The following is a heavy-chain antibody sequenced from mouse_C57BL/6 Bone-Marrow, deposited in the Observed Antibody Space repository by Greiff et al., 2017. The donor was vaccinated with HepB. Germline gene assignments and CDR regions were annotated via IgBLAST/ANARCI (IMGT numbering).Heavy chain of an antibody. D-gene: IGHD1-1*01. Sequence: VQLQQSVAELVRPGASVTLSCTASGFNIKNTYMHWVKQSPEQGLEWIGRIDPANGNTKNAPKFQGMATIPADTSSNTAYLQLSSLTSEDNAIYYCATFIPTVVALDYWGQGTTLTVSS. CDR3: ATFIPTVVALDY. CDR2: IDPANGNT. CDR1: GFNIKNTY. J-gene: IGHJ2*01. V-gene: IGHV14-3*01.